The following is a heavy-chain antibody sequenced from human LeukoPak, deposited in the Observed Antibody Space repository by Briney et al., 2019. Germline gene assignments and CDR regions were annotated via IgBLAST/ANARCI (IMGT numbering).Heavy chain of an antibody. CDR3: ARDLEYCSGGSCYSGPGDYYYYMDV. J-gene: IGHJ6*03. Sequence: GGSLRLSCAASGFTFSSYSMNWVRQAPGKGLEWVSSISSSSSYIYYADSVKGRFTISRDNAKNSLYLQMNSLRAEDTAVYYRARDLEYCSGGSCYSGPGDYYYYMDVWGKGTTVTVSS. V-gene: IGHV3-21*01. D-gene: IGHD2-15*01. CDR2: ISSSSSYI. CDR1: GFTFSSYS.